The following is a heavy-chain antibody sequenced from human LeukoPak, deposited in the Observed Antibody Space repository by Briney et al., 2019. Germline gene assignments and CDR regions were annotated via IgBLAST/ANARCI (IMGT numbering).Heavy chain of an antibody. Sequence: SETLSLTCTVSGGSISSYYWSWIRQPPGKGLEWIGYIYYSGSTNYNPSLKSRVTISVDTSKNQFSLKLSSVTAADTAVYYCARFFRGWELLGLDYWGQGTLVTVSS. CDR2: IYYSGST. V-gene: IGHV4-59*08. CDR3: ARFFRGWELLGLDY. J-gene: IGHJ4*02. CDR1: GGSISSYY. D-gene: IGHD1-26*01.